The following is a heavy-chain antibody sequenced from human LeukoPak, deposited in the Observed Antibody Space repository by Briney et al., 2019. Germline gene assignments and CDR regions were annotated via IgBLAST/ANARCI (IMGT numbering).Heavy chain of an antibody. Sequence: SVKVSCKASGFTFTSSAVQWVRQARGQRLEWIGWIVVGSGNTNYAQKFQERVTITRDMSTSTAYMELSSLRSEDTAVYYCAAASEVVGATGDDNWFDPWGQGTLVTVSS. D-gene: IGHD1-26*01. CDR3: AAASEVVGATGDDNWFDP. CDR1: GFTFTSSA. CDR2: IVVGSGNT. J-gene: IGHJ5*02. V-gene: IGHV1-58*01.